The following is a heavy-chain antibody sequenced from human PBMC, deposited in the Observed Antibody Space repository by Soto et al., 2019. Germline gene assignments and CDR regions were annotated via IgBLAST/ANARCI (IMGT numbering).Heavy chain of an antibody. D-gene: IGHD1-26*01. CDR3: HLEKQSGYWAGFDY. CDR2: IIPIFGTA. V-gene: IGHV1-69*01. J-gene: IGHJ4*02. Sequence: QVQLVQSGAEVKKPGSSVKVSCKASGGTFSSYAISWVRQAPGQGLEWMGGIIPIFGTANYAQKFQGRVTITADESTSTEYMELSSLRSEDTAVYYCHLEKQSGYWAGFDYWGQGTLVTVSS. CDR1: GGTFSSYA.